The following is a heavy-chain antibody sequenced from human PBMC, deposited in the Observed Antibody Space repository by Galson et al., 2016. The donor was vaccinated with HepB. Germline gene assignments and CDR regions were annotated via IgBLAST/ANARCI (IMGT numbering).Heavy chain of an antibody. CDR1: GFIFSQFA. V-gene: IGHV3-30-3*01. D-gene: IGHD1-26*01. Sequence: SLTLSCAASGFIFSQFAVHWVRQAPGKGLEWVAVISYYGTRKDYTKPVKGRLTVSRDDSKTTLYLQLNPLRPEDTGVNYWARDQKYSGTDFYFAMDVWGKGATVTVSS. J-gene: IGHJ6*04. CDR2: ISYYGTRK. CDR3: ARDQKYSGTDFYFAMDV.